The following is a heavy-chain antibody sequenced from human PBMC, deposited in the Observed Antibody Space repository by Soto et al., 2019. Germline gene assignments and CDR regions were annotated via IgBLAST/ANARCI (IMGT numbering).Heavy chain of an antibody. V-gene: IGHV3-33*01. D-gene: IGHD3-16*01. J-gene: IGHJ6*02. CDR1: GFTFSSYG. CDR2: IWYDGSNK. Sequence: QVQLVESGGGVVQPGRSLRLSCAASGFTFSSYGMHWVRQAPGKGLEWVAVIWYDGSNKYYADSVKGRFTISRDNSKNTLYLQMNSLRAEDTAVYYCAREEYDYVWGSYSGGGMDVWGQGTTVTVSS. CDR3: AREEYDYVWGSYSGGGMDV.